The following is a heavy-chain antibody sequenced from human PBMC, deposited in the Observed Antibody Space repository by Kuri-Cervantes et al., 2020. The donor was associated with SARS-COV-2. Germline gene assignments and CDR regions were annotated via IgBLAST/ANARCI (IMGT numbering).Heavy chain of an antibody. V-gene: IGHV3-30-3*01. D-gene: IGHD3-3*01. CDR2: ISYDGSNK. Sequence: GGFLRLSCAASGFTFSSYAMHWVRQAPGKGLEWVAVISYDGSNKYYADSVKGRFTISRDNSKNMLYLQVNSLGAEDTVVYYCERVWRGELYYYYGMDVWGQGTTVTVS. CDR1: GFTFSSYA. CDR3: ERVWRGELYYYYGMDV. J-gene: IGHJ6*02.